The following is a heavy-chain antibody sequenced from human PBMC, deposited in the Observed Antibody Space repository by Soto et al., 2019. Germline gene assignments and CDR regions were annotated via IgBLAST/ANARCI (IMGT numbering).Heavy chain of an antibody. CDR1: GFTFSSYG. Sequence: AGGSLRLSCAASGFTFSSYGMHWVRQAPGKGLEWVAVISYHGSNKDYADSVKGRFTISRDNSKNTLYLQMNSLRGEDTAVYYCAKDRQLGSSLYYFDYWGQGTLVTVS. V-gene: IGHV3-30*18. J-gene: IGHJ4*02. CDR3: AKDRQLGSSLYYFDY. D-gene: IGHD5-18*01. CDR2: ISYHGSNK.